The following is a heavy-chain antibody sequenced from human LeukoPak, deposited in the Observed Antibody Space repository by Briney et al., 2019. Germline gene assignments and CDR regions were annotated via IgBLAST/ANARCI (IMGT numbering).Heavy chain of an antibody. Sequence: SQTLSLTCTLPGGSISSNSYYGRWIRQPAGKGLEWTVRIYTSGSTHYNPSLKSRVTISVDTSKNQCSLKLSSVTVADTAVYYCAREFCSIPSCAIWGGYFDYWGQGTLVTVSS. J-gene: IGHJ4*02. V-gene: IGHV4-61*02. D-gene: IGHD2-2*01. CDR2: IYTSGST. CDR3: AREFCSIPSCAIWGGYFDY. CDR1: GGSISSNSYY.